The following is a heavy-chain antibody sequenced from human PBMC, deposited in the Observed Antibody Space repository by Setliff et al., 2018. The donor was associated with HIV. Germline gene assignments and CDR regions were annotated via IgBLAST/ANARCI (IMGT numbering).Heavy chain of an antibody. CDR3: AALDIVATRASYYFDY. D-gene: IGHD5-12*01. V-gene: IGHV1-58*02. CDR2: IVVGSGNT. Sequence: SVKVSCKASGFTFTSSAMQWVRQARGQRLEWIGWIVVGSGNTNYAQKFQERVTITRDMSTSTAYMELSSLRSEDAAVYYCAALDIVATRASYYFDYWGQGTLVTVSS. CDR1: GFTFTSSA. J-gene: IGHJ4*02.